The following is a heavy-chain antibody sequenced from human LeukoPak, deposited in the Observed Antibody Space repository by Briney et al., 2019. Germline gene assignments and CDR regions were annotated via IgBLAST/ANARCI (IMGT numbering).Heavy chain of an antibody. CDR3: ARDYCSGGSCWPFDY. V-gene: IGHV3-30*04. D-gene: IGHD2-15*01. Sequence: PGGSLRLSCAASGFTFSSYAMHWVRQAPGKGLEWVAVISYDGSNKYYADSVKGRFTISRDNSKNTLYLQMNSLRAEDTAVYYCARDYCSGGSCWPFDYWGQGTLVTVSS. CDR2: ISYDGSNK. J-gene: IGHJ4*02. CDR1: GFTFSSYA.